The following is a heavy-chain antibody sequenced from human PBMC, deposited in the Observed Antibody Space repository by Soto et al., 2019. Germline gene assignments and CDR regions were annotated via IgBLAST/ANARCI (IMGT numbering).Heavy chain of an antibody. D-gene: IGHD5-12*01. J-gene: IGHJ6*02. V-gene: IGHV1-18*01. Sequence: VASVKVSCKASGYTFTSYGISWVRQAPGQGLEWMGWISAYNGNTNYAQKLQGRVTMTTDTSTSTAYMELRSLRSDDTAVYYCARDTPQIQGGYDYYYYYGMDVWGQGTTVTVSS. CDR1: GYTFTSYG. CDR2: ISAYNGNT. CDR3: ARDTPQIQGGYDYYYYYGMDV.